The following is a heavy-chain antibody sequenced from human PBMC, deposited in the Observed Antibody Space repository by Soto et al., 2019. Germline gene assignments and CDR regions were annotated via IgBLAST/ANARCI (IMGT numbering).Heavy chain of an antibody. CDR2: IYWDDDK. CDR3: AHRVLRTVFGLVTTTAIYFDF. D-gene: IGHD3-3*01. V-gene: IGHV2-5*02. CDR1: GFSLTTSGVG. Sequence: QITLKESGPTVVKPTETLTLTCTFSGFSLTTSGVGVGWVRQSPGKAPEWLALIYWDDDKRYSTSLKSRLTITKHTSKNQVVLTMAKVDPADTATYYCAHRVLRTVFGLVTTTAIYFDFWGQGPPVVVSS. J-gene: IGHJ4*02.